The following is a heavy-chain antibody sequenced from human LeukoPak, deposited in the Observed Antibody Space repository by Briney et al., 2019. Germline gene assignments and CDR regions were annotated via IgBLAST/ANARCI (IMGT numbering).Heavy chain of an antibody. D-gene: IGHD6-13*01. V-gene: IGHV5-51*01. CDR3: ARPTSSAAGTVDY. J-gene: IGHJ4*02. CDR1: GYSFTSYW. CDR2: IYPGDSDT. Sequence: GESLKISCKGSGYSFTSYWIGWVRQMPGKGLEWMGIIYPGDSDTSYSPSFQGQVTISADKSIRTAYLQWSSLKASDTAMYYCARPTSSAAGTVDYWGQGTLVTVSS.